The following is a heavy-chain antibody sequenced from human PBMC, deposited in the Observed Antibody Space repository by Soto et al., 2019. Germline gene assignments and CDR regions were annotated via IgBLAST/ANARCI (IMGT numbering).Heavy chain of an antibody. J-gene: IGHJ5*02. CDR3: TRRYNWDDYYFDP. D-gene: IGHD1-20*01. CDR2: SYYSGTS. V-gene: IGHV4-39*01. CDR1: GGSIRVQSYY. Sequence: SETLSLTCTVSGGSIRVQSYYWAWIRQTPGKGLEWVGSSYYSGTSYFNPALKGRVTISADTSTNQFSLRLTSVTAADTAVYYCTRRYNWDDYYFDPWGQGTLVTVSS.